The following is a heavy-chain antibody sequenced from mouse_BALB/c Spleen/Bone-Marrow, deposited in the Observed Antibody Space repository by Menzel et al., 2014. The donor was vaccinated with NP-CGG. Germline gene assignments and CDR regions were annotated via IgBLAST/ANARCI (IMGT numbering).Heavy chain of an antibody. CDR3: TRSYYGNYFDA. CDR1: GYTFTSYY. V-gene: IGHV1S81*02. J-gene: IGHJ1*01. CDR2: INPSNGGT. Sequence: QVHVKQSGAELVKPGASVKLSCKASGYTFTSYYMYWVKQRPGQGLEWIGEINPSNGGTNFNEKFKSKATLTADKSSSTAYMQLSSLTSEDSAVYYCTRSYYGNYFDAWGAGTTVTVSS. D-gene: IGHD2-1*01.